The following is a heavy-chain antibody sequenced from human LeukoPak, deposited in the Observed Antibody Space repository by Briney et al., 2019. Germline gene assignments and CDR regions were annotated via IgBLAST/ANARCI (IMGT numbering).Heavy chain of an antibody. CDR1: GGTFSSYA. CDR2: IIPIFGTA. Sequence: SVKVSCKASGGTFSSYAISWVRQAPGQGLERMGGIIPIFGTANYAQKFQGRVTITADESTSTAYMELSSLRSEDTAVYYCARARYCSSTSCPVPYYYYGMDVWGQGTTVTVSS. J-gene: IGHJ6*02. CDR3: ARARYCSSTSCPVPYYYYGMDV. D-gene: IGHD2-2*01. V-gene: IGHV1-69*13.